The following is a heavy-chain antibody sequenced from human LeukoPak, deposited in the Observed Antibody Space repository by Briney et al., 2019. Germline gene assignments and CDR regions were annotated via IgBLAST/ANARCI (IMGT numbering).Heavy chain of an antibody. CDR1: GFTFSSYW. D-gene: IGHD2/OR15-2a*01. J-gene: IGHJ4*02. V-gene: IGHV3-74*01. CDR2: INSDGSST. CDR3: ARGVGNFRYYFDF. Sequence: GGSLRLSCAASGFTFSSYWMHWVRQAPGKGLVWVSRINSDGSSTSYADSVKGRFTISGDNAKNSLSLQMNSLRAEDTAVYYCARGVGNFRYYFDFWGQGTLVTVSS.